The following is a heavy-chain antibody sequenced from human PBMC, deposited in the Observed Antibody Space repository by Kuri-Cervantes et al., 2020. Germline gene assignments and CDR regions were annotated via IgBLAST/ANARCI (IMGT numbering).Heavy chain of an antibody. V-gene: IGHV3-30*03. CDR1: GFTFSSYG. J-gene: IGHJ4*02. CDR3: TTKVASMITFGGVIVKEGNDY. Sequence: GESLKISCAASGFTFSSYGMHWVRQAPGKGLEWVAVISYDGSNKYYADSVKGRFTISRDNSKNTLYLQMNSLRAEDTAVYYCTTKVASMITFGGVIVKEGNDYWGQGTLVTVSS. CDR2: ISYDGSNK. D-gene: IGHD3-16*02.